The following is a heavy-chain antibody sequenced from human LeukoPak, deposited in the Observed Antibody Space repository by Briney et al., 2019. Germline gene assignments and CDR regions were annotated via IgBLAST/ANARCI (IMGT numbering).Heavy chain of an antibody. J-gene: IGHJ5*02. Sequence: LGESLKISCKGSGYIFTSYWIGWVRQMPGKGLEWMGIIYPGDSGTRYSASFQGQVTISADKSITTAYLQWSSLKASETAMYSCARRSGARLFDPWGQGTLVAVSS. V-gene: IGHV5-51*01. CDR3: ARRSGARLFDP. CDR2: IYPGDSGT. CDR1: GYIFTSYW. D-gene: IGHD1-26*01.